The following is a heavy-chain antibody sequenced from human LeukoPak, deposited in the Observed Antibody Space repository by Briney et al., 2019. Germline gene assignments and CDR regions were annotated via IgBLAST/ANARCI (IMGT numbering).Heavy chain of an antibody. J-gene: IGHJ4*02. CDR1: GFTFSSYA. Sequence: PGGSLRLSCAASGFTFSSYAMHWVRQAPGKGLEWVSGISWNSGSIGYADSVKGRFTISRDNAKNSLYLQMNSLRAEDTALYYCAKGRALDILTGYPQVYFDYWGQGTLVTVSS. V-gene: IGHV3-9*01. D-gene: IGHD3-9*01. CDR2: ISWNSGSI. CDR3: AKGRALDILTGYPQVYFDY.